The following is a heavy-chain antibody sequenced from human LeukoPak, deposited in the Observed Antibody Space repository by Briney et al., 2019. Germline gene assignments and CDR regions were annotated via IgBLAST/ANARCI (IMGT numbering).Heavy chain of an antibody. Sequence: SETLSXXXXXXXXSISXYYWNWIRQPPGKGLEWIGYIYYTGSTNCNPPLKSRVTMSVDTSKNQFSLKLNSVTAADTAVYYCARGLRSSSWFFDYWGQGTLVTVSS. V-gene: IGHV4-59*01. CDR2: IYYTGST. D-gene: IGHD6-13*01. J-gene: IGHJ4*02. CDR1: XXSISXYY. CDR3: ARGLRSSSWFFDY.